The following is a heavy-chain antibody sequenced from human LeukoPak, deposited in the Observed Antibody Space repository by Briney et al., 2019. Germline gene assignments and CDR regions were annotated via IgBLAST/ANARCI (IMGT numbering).Heavy chain of an antibody. D-gene: IGHD3-3*01. Sequence: ASVKVSCKASGYTFTSYDINWVRQATGQGLEWMGWMNPNSGNTGYAQKFQGRVTITRNTSISTAYMELSSLRSEDTAVYCCARPSVGYDFWSGYLYYFDYWGQGTLVTVSS. CDR3: ARPSVGYDFWSGYLYYFDY. J-gene: IGHJ4*02. V-gene: IGHV1-8*03. CDR1: GYTFTSYD. CDR2: MNPNSGNT.